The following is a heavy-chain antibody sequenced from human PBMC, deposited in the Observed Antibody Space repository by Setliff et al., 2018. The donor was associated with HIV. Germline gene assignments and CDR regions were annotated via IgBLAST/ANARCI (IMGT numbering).Heavy chain of an antibody. CDR1: GFTLINYG. V-gene: IGHV3-21*05. CDR2: IPISDTDT. Sequence: GGSLRLSCEASGFTLINYGMSWVRQAPGRGLEWVSYIPISDTDTYYADSVKGRFSMSRDSAKNSLYLHMNSLRAEDTAVYYCARAAAYFNFWTGYHPHAFDIWGQGTMVTVSS. J-gene: IGHJ3*02. CDR3: ARAAAYFNFWTGYHPHAFDI. D-gene: IGHD3-3*01.